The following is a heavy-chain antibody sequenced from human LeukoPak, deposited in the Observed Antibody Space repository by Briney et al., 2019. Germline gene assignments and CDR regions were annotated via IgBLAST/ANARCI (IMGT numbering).Heavy chain of an antibody. Sequence: GGSLRLSCAASGFTFISYGMSWVRQAPGKGLEWVANIKQDGSEKYYVDSVKGRFTISRDNAKNSLYLQMNSLRAEDTAVYYCARPVGYSRKFDPWGQGTLVTVSS. CDR1: GFTFISYG. CDR2: IKQDGSEK. CDR3: ARPVGYSRKFDP. J-gene: IGHJ5*02. V-gene: IGHV3-7*01. D-gene: IGHD6-13*01.